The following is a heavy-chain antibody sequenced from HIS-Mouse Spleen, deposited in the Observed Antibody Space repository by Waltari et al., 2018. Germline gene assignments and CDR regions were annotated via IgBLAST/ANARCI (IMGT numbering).Heavy chain of an antibody. CDR3: AKVWPELKTVDTPMAFDY. CDR1: GFAFSSYA. D-gene: IGHD5-18*01. V-gene: IGHV3-23*01. J-gene: IGHJ4*02. Sequence: EVQLLESGGGLVQPGGSLRLSCPAPGFAFSSYALRWVRQAPGKGLEWVSAISGSGGSTYYADSVKGRFTISRDNSKNTLYLQMNSLRAEDTAVYYCAKVWPELKTVDTPMAFDYWGQGTLVTVSS. CDR2: ISGSGGST.